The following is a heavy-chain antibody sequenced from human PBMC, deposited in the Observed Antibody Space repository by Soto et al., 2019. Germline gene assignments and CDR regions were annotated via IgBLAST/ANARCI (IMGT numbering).Heavy chain of an antibody. D-gene: IGHD1-26*01. V-gene: IGHV3-23*01. CDR1: GFTFSTYT. CDR3: AKRSGSHYDYLDY. Sequence: GSLRLSCAASGFTFSTYTMNWFRQAPGKGLEWVSAITGGSNTYYADSVKGRFTISRDNSKKTLYLQMNSLRVEDTAVYYCAKRSGSHYDYLDYWGRGPMVT. J-gene: IGHJ4*02. CDR2: ITGGSNT.